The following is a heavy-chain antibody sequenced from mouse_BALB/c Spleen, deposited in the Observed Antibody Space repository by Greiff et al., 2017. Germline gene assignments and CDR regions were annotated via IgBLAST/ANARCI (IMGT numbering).Heavy chain of an antibody. CDR1: GYTFTSYV. CDR3: AREGTYYGNSFDY. V-gene: IGHV1-14*01. Sequence: VQLKESGPELVKPGASVKMSCKASGYTFTSYVMHWVKQKPGQGLEWIGYINPYNDGTKYNEKFKGKATLTSDKSSSTAYMELSSLTSEDSAVYYCAREGTYYGNSFDYWGQGTTLTVSS. CDR2: INPYNDGT. J-gene: IGHJ2*01. D-gene: IGHD2-10*01.